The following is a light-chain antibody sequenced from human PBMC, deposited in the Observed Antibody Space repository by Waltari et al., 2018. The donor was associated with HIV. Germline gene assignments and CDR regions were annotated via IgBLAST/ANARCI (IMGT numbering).Light chain of an antibody. V-gene: IGKV1-5*03. CDR3: QQYNSYSDT. CDR2: EAS. Sequence: DTQLTQSPSTLPASVGDTVTITCRASQSMSTWLVWYQQKPGKAPKLLIYEASNLENGVPSRFSGSGSGTEFTLTISSLQPEDFATYYCQQYNSYSDTFGQGTKLEI. J-gene: IGKJ2*01. CDR1: QSMSTW.